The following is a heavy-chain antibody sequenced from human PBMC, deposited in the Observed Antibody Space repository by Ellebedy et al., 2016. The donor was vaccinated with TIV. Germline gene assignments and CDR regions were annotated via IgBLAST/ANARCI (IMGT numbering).Heavy chain of an antibody. Sequence: SETLSLXCTVSGASITSSDYYWGWIRQPPGKGLEWIGSIYYDGSAYYNPSLKSRVTMSVDTSKNQFSLIVTSVTAADTSVYYCARPVRGNSGWYVYWGQGTLVTVSS. V-gene: IGHV4-39*01. CDR3: ARPVRGNSGWYVY. CDR2: IYYDGSA. CDR1: GASITSSDYY. D-gene: IGHD6-19*01. J-gene: IGHJ4*02.